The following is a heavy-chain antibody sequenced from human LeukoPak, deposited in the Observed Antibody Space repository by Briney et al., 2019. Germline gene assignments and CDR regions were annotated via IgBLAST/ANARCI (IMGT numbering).Heavy chain of an antibody. V-gene: IGHV3-21*06. CDR1: GFTVSSNY. CDR2: ISSLSTYI. J-gene: IGHJ6*03. Sequence: PGGSLRLSCAASGFTVSSNYMSWVRQAPGKGLEWVSSISSLSTYINYADSVKGRFTISRDNDKNLLYLQMNSLRAEDTAVYYCARDGQVPGAVNYYNMDVWGKGTTVTVSS. CDR3: ARDGQVPGAVNYYNMDV. D-gene: IGHD3-10*01.